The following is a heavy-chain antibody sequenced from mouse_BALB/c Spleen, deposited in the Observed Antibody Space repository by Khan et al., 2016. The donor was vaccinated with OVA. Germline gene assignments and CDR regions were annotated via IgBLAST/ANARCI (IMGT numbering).Heavy chain of an antibody. CDR2: INPNTDNI. CDR1: GYSFTLYY. J-gene: IGHJ3*01. Sequence: VQLQQSGPDLVKPGASVKISCKASGYSFTLYYMSWVKQSHGKSLEWIGRINPNTDNINYNQEFKGKAMLTVDKSSNTAYMELRSLTSEDSAVYFCARGYDFCASGGQGTMVTVSP. CDR3: ARGYDFCAS. D-gene: IGHD2-14*01. V-gene: IGHV1-26*01.